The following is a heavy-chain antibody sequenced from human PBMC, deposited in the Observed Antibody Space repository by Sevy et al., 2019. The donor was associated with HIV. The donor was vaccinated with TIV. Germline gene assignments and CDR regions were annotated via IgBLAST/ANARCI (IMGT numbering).Heavy chain of an antibody. D-gene: IGHD2-15*01. Sequence: GGSLRLSCAASGFTFSSYSMNWVRQAPGKGLEWVSYISHSSTTIYYAGSVKGRFTISRDTAKNSLYLQMHSLRAEDTAVYYCARAPPYSGLDYWGRGTLVTVSS. CDR1: GFTFSSYS. J-gene: IGHJ4*02. CDR3: ARAPPYSGLDY. V-gene: IGHV3-48*01. CDR2: ISHSSTTI.